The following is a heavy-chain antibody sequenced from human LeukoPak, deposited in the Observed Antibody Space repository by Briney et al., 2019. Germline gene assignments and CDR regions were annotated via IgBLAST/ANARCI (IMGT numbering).Heavy chain of an antibody. J-gene: IGHJ4*02. CDR3: ARDTGYGDYVG. V-gene: IGHV1-2*02. CDR2: INPNSGDT. CDR1: GGTFSSYA. Sequence: ASVKVSCKASGGTFSSYAISWVRQAPGQGLEWMGWINPNSGDTNYAQKFQGRVTMTRDTSISTAYMELSRLRSDDTAVYYCARDTGYGDYVGWGQGTLVTVSS. D-gene: IGHD4-17*01.